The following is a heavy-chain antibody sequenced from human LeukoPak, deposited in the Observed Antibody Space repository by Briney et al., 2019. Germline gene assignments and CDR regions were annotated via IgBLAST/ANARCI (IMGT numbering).Heavy chain of an antibody. CDR1: GYTFTSYG. V-gene: IGHV1-18*01. CDR2: ISAYNGNT. CDR3: ARSSEMGYSYGSLTAFDI. Sequence: ASVTVSCKASGYTFTSYGISWVRQAPGQGLEWMGWISAYNGNTNYAQKLQGRVTMTTDTSTSTAYMELRSLRSDDTAVYYCARSSEMGYSYGSLTAFDIWGQGTMVTVSS. J-gene: IGHJ3*02. D-gene: IGHD5-18*01.